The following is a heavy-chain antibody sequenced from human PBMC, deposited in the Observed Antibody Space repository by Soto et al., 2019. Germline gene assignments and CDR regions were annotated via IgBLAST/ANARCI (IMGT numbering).Heavy chain of an antibody. CDR3: ARNPRAVAPMKMDV. Sequence: QVQLVQSGAEVKKPGSSVKVSCKASGGTFSRYAFNWVRQAPGQGLEWMGRILPIVGIGHYAQRFQCRVTITSDKSTSTVYMEQSSLRSENTALYYCARNPRAVAPMKMDVLGNGTMVTFSS. CDR1: GGTFSRYA. CDR2: ILPIVGIG. V-gene: IGHV1-69*04. J-gene: IGHJ6*04. D-gene: IGHD6-19*01.